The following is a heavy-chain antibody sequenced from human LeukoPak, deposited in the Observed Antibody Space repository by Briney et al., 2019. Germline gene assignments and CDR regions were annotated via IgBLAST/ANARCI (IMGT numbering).Heavy chain of an antibody. CDR1: GYTFTGYY. D-gene: IGHD2-15*01. CDR3: ASQAASYNWFDP. CDR2: INPNSGGT. V-gene: IGHV1-2*06. Sequence: ASVKVPCKASGYTFTGYYMHWVRQAPGQGLEWMGRINPNSGGTNYAQKFQGRVTMTRDTSISTAYMELSRLRSDDTAVYYCASQAASYNWFDPWGQGTLVTVSS. J-gene: IGHJ5*02.